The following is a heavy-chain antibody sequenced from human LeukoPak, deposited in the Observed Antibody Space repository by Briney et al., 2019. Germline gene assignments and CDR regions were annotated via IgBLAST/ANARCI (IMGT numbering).Heavy chain of an antibody. CDR1: GFTFSSYS. Sequence: GSLRLSCAASGFTFSSYSMNWVRQAPGKGLEWVSSISSSSSYIYYADSVKGRFTISRDNAMNSLYLQMNSLRAEDTAVYYCARGSGSGWYGGVYYFDYWGQGTLVTVSS. CDR3: ARGSGSGWYGGVYYFDY. V-gene: IGHV3-21*01. CDR2: ISSSSSYI. J-gene: IGHJ4*02. D-gene: IGHD6-19*01.